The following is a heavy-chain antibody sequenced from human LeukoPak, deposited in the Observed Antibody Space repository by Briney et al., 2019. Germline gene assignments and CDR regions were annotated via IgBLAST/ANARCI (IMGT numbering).Heavy chain of an antibody. Sequence: GGSLRLSCAASGFTFSSYAMSWVRQAPGKGLEWVSAISGSGGSTYYADSVKGRFTISRDNSKNTLYLQMNSLRAEDTAVYYCARDLDYGDYVHPDYWGQGTLVTVSS. V-gene: IGHV3-23*01. CDR1: GFTFSSYA. CDR2: ISGSGGST. D-gene: IGHD4-17*01. J-gene: IGHJ4*02. CDR3: ARDLDYGDYVHPDY.